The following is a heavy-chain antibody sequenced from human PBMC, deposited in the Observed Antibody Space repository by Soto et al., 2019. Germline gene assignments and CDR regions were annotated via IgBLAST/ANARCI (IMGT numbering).Heavy chain of an antibody. CDR1: GGSISSGDHY. CDR2: IYYSGST. J-gene: IGHJ4*02. V-gene: IGHV4-30-4*01. CDR3: ARVGGFGATTIDY. D-gene: IGHD3-10*01. Sequence: QVQLHESGPGLVKPSQTSSLACTVSGGSISSGDHYWSRIRQPPGKGLEWIGYIYYSGSTYYNPSLKSRVTISVDTSKNQFSLKLSSVTAADTAVYYCARVGGFGATTIDYWGQGTLVTVSS.